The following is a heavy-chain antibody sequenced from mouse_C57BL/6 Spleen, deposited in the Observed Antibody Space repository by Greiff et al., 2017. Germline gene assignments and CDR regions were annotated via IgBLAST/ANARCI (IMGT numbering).Heavy chain of an antibody. J-gene: IGHJ3*01. CDR1: GFTFSDYG. Sequence: EVKLMESGGGLVKPGGSLKLSCAASGFTFSDYGMHWVRQAPEKGLEWVAYISSGSSTIYYADTVKGRFTISRDNAKNTLFLQMTSLRSEDTAMYYCAYHSFAYWGQGTLVTVSA. CDR2: ISSGSSTI. V-gene: IGHV5-17*01. CDR3: AYHSFAY.